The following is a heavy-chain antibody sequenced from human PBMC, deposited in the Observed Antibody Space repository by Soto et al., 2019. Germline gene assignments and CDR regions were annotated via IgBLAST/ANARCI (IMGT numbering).Heavy chain of an antibody. D-gene: IGHD5-12*01. CDR1: GIAYSDYY. CDR3: ARAPLIYSDYYFDY. CDR2: ISTSSSYT. Sequence: GGSLRHTFAAAGIAYSDYYMSWIRQAPGKGLEWVSYISTSSSYTKYADSVKGRFTISRDNAKNSLYLQMNSLRAEDTAVYYCARAPLIYSDYYFDYWGQGTLVTVSS. J-gene: IGHJ4*02. V-gene: IGHV3-11*06.